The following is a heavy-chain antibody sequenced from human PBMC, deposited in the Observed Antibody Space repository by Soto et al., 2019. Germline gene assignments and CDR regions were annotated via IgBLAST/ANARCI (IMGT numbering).Heavy chain of an antibody. V-gene: IGHV1-8*01. CDR2: MNPNSGNT. D-gene: IGHD3-16*01. J-gene: IGHJ6*03. CDR3: ARGTTEDTWGYYYYYMDV. CDR1: GYTFTSYD. Sequence: GASVKVSCKASGYTFTSYDINWVRQATGQGLEWMGWMNPNSGNTGYAQKFQGRVTMTRNTSISTAYMELSSLRSEDTAVYYCARGTTEDTWGYYYYYMDVWGKGTTVTVSS.